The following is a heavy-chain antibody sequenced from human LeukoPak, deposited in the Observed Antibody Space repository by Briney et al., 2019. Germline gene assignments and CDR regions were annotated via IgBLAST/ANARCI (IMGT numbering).Heavy chain of an antibody. CDR1: GGSISSGDYY. J-gene: IGHJ5*02. CDR2: IYYSGST. Sequence: SETLSLTCTVSGGSISSGDYYWSWIRQPPGKGLEWIGYIYYSGSTYYNPSLKSRVTIPVDTSKNQFSLKLSSVTAADTAVYYCARDTTLFRWFDPWGQGTLVTVSS. CDR3: ARDTTLFRWFDP. D-gene: IGHD2-21*01. V-gene: IGHV4-30-4*08.